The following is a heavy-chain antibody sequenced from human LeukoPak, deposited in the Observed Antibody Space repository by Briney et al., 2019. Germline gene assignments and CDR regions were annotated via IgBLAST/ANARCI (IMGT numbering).Heavy chain of an antibody. CDR1: GYTFTGYY. CDR3: ARDPLSVALRTMVRGVESWFDP. V-gene: IGHV1-2*02. CDR2: INPNSGGT. J-gene: IGHJ5*02. Sequence: GASVKVSCKASGYTFTGYYMHWVRQAPGQGLEWMGWINPNSGGTNYAQKFQGRVTMTRDPSISTAYMELNRLRSDDTAVYFCARDPLSVALRTMVRGVESWFDPWGQGTLVTVSS. D-gene: IGHD3-10*01.